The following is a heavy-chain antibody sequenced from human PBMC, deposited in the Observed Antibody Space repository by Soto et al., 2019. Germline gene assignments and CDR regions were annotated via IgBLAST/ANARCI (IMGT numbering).Heavy chain of an antibody. CDR2: ISGSGGST. CDR1: GFTFSSYA. D-gene: IGHD1-1*01. Sequence: GGSLRLSCAASGFTFSSYAMSWVRQAAGKGLEWVSAISGSGGSTYYADSVKGRFTISRDNSKNTLYLQMNSLRAEDTAVYYCAKDWKDVWVVDAFDIWGQGTMVTVSS. V-gene: IGHV3-23*01. J-gene: IGHJ3*02. CDR3: AKDWKDVWVVDAFDI.